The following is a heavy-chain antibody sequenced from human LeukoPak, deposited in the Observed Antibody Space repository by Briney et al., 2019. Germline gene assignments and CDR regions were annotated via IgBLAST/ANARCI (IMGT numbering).Heavy chain of an antibody. CDR2: IYYSGST. V-gene: IGHV4-59*11. J-gene: IGHJ4*02. Sequence: SETLSLTCIVSGGSISSHYWSWIRQPPGKGLEWIGYIYYSGSTNYNPSLKSRVTISVDMSKNQFSLKLSSVTAADTAVYYCARAPYDSSGYYPSVSFSFDYWGQGTLVTVSS. CDR3: ARAPYDSSGYYPSVSFSFDY. D-gene: IGHD3-22*01. CDR1: GGSISSHY.